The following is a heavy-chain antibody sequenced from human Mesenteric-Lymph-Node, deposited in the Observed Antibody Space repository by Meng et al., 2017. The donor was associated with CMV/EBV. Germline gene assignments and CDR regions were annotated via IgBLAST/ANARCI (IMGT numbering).Heavy chain of an antibody. V-gene: IGHV4-59*11. D-gene: IGHD1-1*01. CDR2: IYYTGVT. Sequence: SETLSLTCVVSDGSITSHYWSWIRQSPVKGLESIGYIYYTGVTNYNPSLKGRATMSLDTSKSQFSLTLTSVTAADAAVYYCTRTTRIPNDWSQGTLVTVSS. J-gene: IGHJ1*01. CDR3: TRTTRIPND. CDR1: DGSITSHY.